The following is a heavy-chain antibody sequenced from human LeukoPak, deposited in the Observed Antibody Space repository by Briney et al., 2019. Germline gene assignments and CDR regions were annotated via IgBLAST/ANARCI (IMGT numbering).Heavy chain of an antibody. Sequence: GRSLRLSCAASGFTFSSYAMHWVRQAPGKGLEWVAVISYDGSNKYYADSVKGRFTISRDNSKNTLYLQMNSLRAEDTAAYYCARDRSGRLDYWGQGTLVTVSS. CDR2: ISYDGSNK. J-gene: IGHJ4*02. D-gene: IGHD1-26*01. CDR3: ARDRSGRLDY. CDR1: GFTFSSYA. V-gene: IGHV3-30-3*01.